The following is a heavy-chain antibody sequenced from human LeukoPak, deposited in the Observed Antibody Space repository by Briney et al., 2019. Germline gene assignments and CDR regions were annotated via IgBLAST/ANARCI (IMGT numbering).Heavy chain of an antibody. J-gene: IGHJ4*02. CDR1: GFTFSSYA. CDR2: ISYDGSNK. CDR3: ASLHSNYYDSSGQFDY. V-gene: IGHV3-30-3*01. D-gene: IGHD3-22*01. Sequence: GGSLRLSCAASGFTFSSYAMHWVRQAPGKGLEWVAVISYDGSNKYYVDSVKGRFTISRDNSKNTLYLQMNSLRAEDTAVYYCASLHSNYYDSSGQFDYWGQGTLVTVSS.